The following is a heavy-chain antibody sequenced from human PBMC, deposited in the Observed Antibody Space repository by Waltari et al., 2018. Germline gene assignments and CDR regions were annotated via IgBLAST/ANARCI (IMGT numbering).Heavy chain of an antibody. Sequence: EVQLVESGGGLVQPGRSLRLSCTASGFTFGDYAISWFRQAPGKGLEWVGFIRSKAYGGTTEYAASVKGRFTISRDDSKSIAYLQMNSLKTEDTAVYYCTRGAPLGYPTFDYWGQGTLVTVSS. CDR1: GFTFGDYA. CDR3: TRGAPLGYPTFDY. V-gene: IGHV3-49*03. J-gene: IGHJ4*02. D-gene: IGHD3-16*02. CDR2: IRSKAYGGTT.